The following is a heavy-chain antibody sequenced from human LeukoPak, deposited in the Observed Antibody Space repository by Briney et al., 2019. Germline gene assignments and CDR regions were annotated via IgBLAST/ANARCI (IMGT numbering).Heavy chain of an antibody. J-gene: IGHJ4*02. CDR2: ISGSGYSI. CDR1: GFTFSTSA. CDR3: AKDRGYSYGLV. Sequence: GGSLRLSCAASGFTFSTSAMSWVRQAPGKGLEWVSSISGSGYSIYYADSVKGRFTISRDSSKNTLYLQMNSLRTEDTAVYYCAKDRGYSYGLVWGQGTLVTVSS. V-gene: IGHV3-23*01. D-gene: IGHD5-18*01.